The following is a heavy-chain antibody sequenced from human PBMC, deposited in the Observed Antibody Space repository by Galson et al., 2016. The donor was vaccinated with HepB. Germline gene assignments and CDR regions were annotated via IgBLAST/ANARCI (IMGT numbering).Heavy chain of an antibody. D-gene: IGHD2-15*01. Sequence: SLRLSCAVSGFTFSNAWMSWVRQAPGKGLEWVGRIKSIAYGGTTDYAAPVKDRFSISRDDSKNTLYLQMSSLKTEDTAVYYCTSVVVVPATLSSAFDNWGQGTLVTVSS. J-gene: IGHJ4*02. CDR2: IKSIAYGGTT. V-gene: IGHV3-15*01. CDR3: TSVVVVPATLSSAFDN. CDR1: GFTFSNAW.